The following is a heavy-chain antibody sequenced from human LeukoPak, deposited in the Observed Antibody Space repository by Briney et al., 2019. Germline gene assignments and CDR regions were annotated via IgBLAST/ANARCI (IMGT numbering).Heavy chain of an antibody. V-gene: IGHV4-59*01. J-gene: IGHJ5*02. Sequence: SETLSLTCTVSGGSISSYYWSWIRQPPGKGLEWIGYIYYSGSTNYNPSLKSRVTISVDTSKNQFSLKLSSVTAADTAVYYCARDLYYYGSGSYSTYNWFDPWGQGTLVTVSS. D-gene: IGHD3-10*01. CDR1: GGSISSYY. CDR3: ARDLYYYGSGSYSTYNWFDP. CDR2: IYYSGST.